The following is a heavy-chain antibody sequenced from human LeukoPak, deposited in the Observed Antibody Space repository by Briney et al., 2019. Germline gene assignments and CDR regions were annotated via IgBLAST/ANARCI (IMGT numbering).Heavy chain of an antibody. J-gene: IGHJ4*02. CDR1: GFTVITND. CDR3: ARGVEPLAANTLAY. D-gene: IGHD1-14*01. CDR2: LYSDGNT. V-gene: IGHV3-53*01. Sequence: GGSLRLSCAASGFTVITNDMTSVRQAPGKGLEWVSVLYSDGNTKYADSVQGRFTISRDNSKNTLYLEMNSLSPDDTAVYYCARGVEPLAANTLAYWGQGTLVTVSS.